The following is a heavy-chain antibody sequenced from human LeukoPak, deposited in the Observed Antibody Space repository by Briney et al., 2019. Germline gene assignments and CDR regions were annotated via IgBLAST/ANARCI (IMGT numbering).Heavy chain of an antibody. J-gene: IGHJ4*02. Sequence: PGGSLRLSCAASGFTFSSYGMHWVRQAPGKGLEWVAFIRYDGSNKYYADSVKGRFTISRDNSKNTLYLQMNSLRAEDTAVYYCAKMPSIANRDEKFDFDYWGQGTLVTVSS. CDR2: IRYDGSNK. V-gene: IGHV3-30*02. CDR3: AKMPSIANRDEKFDFDY. CDR1: GFTFSSYG. D-gene: IGHD6-6*01.